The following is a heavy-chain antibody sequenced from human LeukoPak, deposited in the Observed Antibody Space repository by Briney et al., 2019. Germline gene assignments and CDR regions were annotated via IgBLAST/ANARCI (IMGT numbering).Heavy chain of an antibody. D-gene: IGHD2-21*02. V-gene: IGHV3-48*01. J-gene: IGHJ4*02. CDR2: ISSFSGTI. CDR3: ARGSDAYCGGDCFSFGY. CDR1: GITFSSYS. Sequence: GGSLRLSCVASGITFSSYSMNWVRQAPGKGLEWVSYISSFSGTINYADSVKGRFTISRDNAKNSLYLQMNSLRAEDTAMYYCARGSDAYCGGDCFSFGYWGRGTLVTVSS.